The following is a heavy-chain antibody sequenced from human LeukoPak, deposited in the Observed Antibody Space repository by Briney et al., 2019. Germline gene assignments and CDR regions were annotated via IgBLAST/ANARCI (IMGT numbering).Heavy chain of an antibody. D-gene: IGHD3-10*01. J-gene: IGHJ4*02. V-gene: IGHV1-2*02. CDR2: INPNSGGT. CDR3: ARAGLLWFGELLSPDY. Sequence: ASVKVSCKASGYTFTGYYMHWVRQAPGQGLEWMGWINPNSGGTNYAQKFQGRVTMTRDTSISTAYMELSRLRSDDTAVYYCARAGLLWFGELLSPDYWGQGTLVTASS. CDR1: GYTFTGYY.